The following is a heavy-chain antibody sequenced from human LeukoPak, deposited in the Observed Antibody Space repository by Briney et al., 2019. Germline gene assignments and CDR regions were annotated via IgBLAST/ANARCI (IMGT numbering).Heavy chain of an antibody. CDR3: ARGTHEPYSSSWYEPFDY. CDR2: INHSGST. V-gene: IGHV4-34*01. D-gene: IGHD6-13*01. J-gene: IGHJ4*02. CDR1: GGSFSGYY. Sequence: SETLSLTCAVYGGSFSGYYWSWIRQPPGKGLEWIGEINHSGSTNHNPSLKSRVTISVDTSKNQFSLKLSSVTAADTAVYYCARGTHEPYSSSWYEPFDYWGQGTLVTVSS.